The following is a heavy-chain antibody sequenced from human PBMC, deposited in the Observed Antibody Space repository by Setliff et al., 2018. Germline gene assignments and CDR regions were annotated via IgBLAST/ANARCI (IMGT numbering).Heavy chain of an antibody. CDR3: SRLVRFCIRTSCQRLSGGDF. CDR1: GYNFAESI. Sequence: ASVKVSCKASGYNFAESIVSWVRQAPGQGLEWMGWISAYNGHTYSAQKFQARVTLTTDTSTNMAYMELRGLRSDDTAVYYCSRLVRFCIRTSCQRLSGGDFWGQGTLVTAPQ. D-gene: IGHD2-2*01. CDR2: ISAYNGHT. V-gene: IGHV1-18*01. J-gene: IGHJ4*02.